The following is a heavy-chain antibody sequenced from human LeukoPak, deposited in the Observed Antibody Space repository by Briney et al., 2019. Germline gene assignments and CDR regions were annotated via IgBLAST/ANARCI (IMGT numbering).Heavy chain of an antibody. D-gene: IGHD3-10*01. CDR3: AKDLGDYGSGSYYNYYYYYMDV. CDR2: ISGSGGST. CDR1: GFTFSSYA. V-gene: IGHV3-23*01. Sequence: GGSLRLSCAASGFTFSSYAMSWVRHAPGKGLEWVSAISGSGGSTYYADSVKGRFTISRDNSKNTLYLQMNSLRAEDTAVYYCAKDLGDYGSGSYYNYYYYYMDVWGKGTTVTVSS. J-gene: IGHJ6*03.